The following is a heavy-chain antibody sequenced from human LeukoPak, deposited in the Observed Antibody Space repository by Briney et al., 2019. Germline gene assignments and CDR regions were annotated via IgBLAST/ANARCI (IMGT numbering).Heavy chain of an antibody. J-gene: IGHJ6*03. CDR2: ISAYNGNT. CDR3: ARDRPTEDYYYYMDV. V-gene: IGHV1-18*01. CDR1: GYTFTSYG. Sequence: GASVKVSCKASGYTFTSYGISWVRQAPGQGLEWMGWISAYNGNTNYAQKLQGRATMTTDTSTSAAYMELRSLRSDDTAVYYCARDRPTEDYYYYMDVWGKGTTVTVSS.